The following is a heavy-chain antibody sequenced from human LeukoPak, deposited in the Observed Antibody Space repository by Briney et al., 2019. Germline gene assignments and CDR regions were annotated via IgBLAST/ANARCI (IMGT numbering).Heavy chain of an antibody. D-gene: IGHD3-22*01. Sequence: GASVKVSCKASGVTFSSYAISWVRQAPGQGLEWMGGIIPIFGTANYAQKFQGRVTITADESTSTAYMELSSLRSEDTAVYYCASSGSEYKEYYYDSSAPYYFDYWGQGTLVTVSS. J-gene: IGHJ4*02. CDR2: IIPIFGTA. CDR3: ASSGSEYKEYYYDSSAPYYFDY. CDR1: GVTFSSYA. V-gene: IGHV1-69*13.